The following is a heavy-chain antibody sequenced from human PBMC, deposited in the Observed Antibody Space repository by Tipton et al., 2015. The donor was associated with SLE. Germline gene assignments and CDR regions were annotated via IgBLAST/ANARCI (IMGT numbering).Heavy chain of an antibody. CDR1: GGSFRGYY. J-gene: IGHJ3*02. CDR2: INHSGST. Sequence: TLSLTCAVYGGSFRGYYWSWIRQPPGKGLEWIGEINHSGSTNYNPSLKSRVTISVDTSKNQFSLKLSSVTAADTAVYYCAREEENDFWSGGDAFDIWGQGTMVTVSS. V-gene: IGHV4-34*09. CDR3: AREEENDFWSGGDAFDI. D-gene: IGHD3-3*01.